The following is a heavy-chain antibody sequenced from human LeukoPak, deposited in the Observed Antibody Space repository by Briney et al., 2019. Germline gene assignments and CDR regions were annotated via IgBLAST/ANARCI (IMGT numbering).Heavy chain of an antibody. J-gene: IGHJ4*02. Sequence: GGSLRLSCAASGFTVSNTYMSWVRQAPGKGLEWVSLIYSGGGTYSADSVKGRFTISRDISKNTLYLQMNSLRAEDTAVYYCARETTVTTRSAYYFDYWGQGTLVTVSS. CDR1: GFTVSNTY. D-gene: IGHD4-17*01. CDR2: IYSGGGT. CDR3: ARETTVTTRSAYYFDY. V-gene: IGHV3-53*01.